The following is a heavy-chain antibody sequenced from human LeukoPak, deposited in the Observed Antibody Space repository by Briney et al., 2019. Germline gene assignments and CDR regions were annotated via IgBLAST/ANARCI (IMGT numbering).Heavy chain of an antibody. CDR2: ISSSSSYI. Sequence: GGSLRLSCAASGFTFSSYSMNWVRQAPGKGLEWVSSISSSSSYIYYADSVKGRFTISRDNAKNSLYLQMNSLRAEDTAVYYCARCAWSHLDAFDIRGQGTMVTVSS. CDR3: ARCAWSHLDAFDI. V-gene: IGHV3-21*01. D-gene: IGHD2-15*01. J-gene: IGHJ3*02. CDR1: GFTFSSYS.